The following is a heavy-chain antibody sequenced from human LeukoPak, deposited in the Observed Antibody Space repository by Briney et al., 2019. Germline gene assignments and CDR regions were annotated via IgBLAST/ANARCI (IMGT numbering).Heavy chain of an antibody. CDR1: GYTFTSYG. Sequence: VASVKVSCKASGYTFTSYGISWVRQAPGQGLGWMGWISAYNGNTNYAQKLQGRVTMTTDTSTSTAYMELRSLRSDDTDVYYCAKYSSGWYMFDYWGQGTLVTVSS. J-gene: IGHJ4*02. D-gene: IGHD6-19*01. V-gene: IGHV1-18*01. CDR3: AKYSSGWYMFDY. CDR2: ISAYNGNT.